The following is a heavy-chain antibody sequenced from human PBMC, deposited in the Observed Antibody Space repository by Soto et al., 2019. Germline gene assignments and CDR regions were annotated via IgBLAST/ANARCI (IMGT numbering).Heavy chain of an antibody. V-gene: IGHV3-53*01. CDR3: GKERGYYYYYAMDV. D-gene: IGHD3-10*01. CDR1: GFTIASNY. CDR2: FYNGIMT. Sequence: PGGAHRVSRGASGFTIASNYISWGRQAPGKGLEWLSVFYNGIMTYYADSVKGRLTISLDSSKNTLYLQMSSLRAEDTAVYYCGKERGYYYYYAMDVWGQGTTVTVSS. J-gene: IGHJ6*02.